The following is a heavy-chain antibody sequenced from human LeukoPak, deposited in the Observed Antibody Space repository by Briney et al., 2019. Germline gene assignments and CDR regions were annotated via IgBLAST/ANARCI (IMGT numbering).Heavy chain of an antibody. J-gene: IGHJ4*02. CDR1: GVSISSGDYY. Sequence: SETLSLTCTVSGVSISSGDYYWSWIRQPPGKGLGWIGYIYYSGRTYYNPSLKSRVTISVDTSKNQFSLKLSSVTAADTAVYYCARADYGGNSGYYSDYWGQGTLVTVSS. V-gene: IGHV4-30-4*01. CDR2: IYYSGRT. D-gene: IGHD4-23*01. CDR3: ARADYGGNSGYYSDY.